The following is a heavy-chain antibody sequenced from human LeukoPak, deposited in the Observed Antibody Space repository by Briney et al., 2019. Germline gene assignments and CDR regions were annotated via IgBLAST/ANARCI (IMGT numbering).Heavy chain of an antibody. CDR1: GYTFTSYY. Sequence: ASVKVSCKASGYTFTSYYMHWVRQAPGQGLEWMGTINPSGGSTSYAQKFQGRVTMTRDMSTSTVYMELSSLRSEDTAVYYCAREDSSGWSETAFDYWGQGTLVTVSS. D-gene: IGHD6-19*01. J-gene: IGHJ4*02. V-gene: IGHV1-46*01. CDR3: AREDSSGWSETAFDY. CDR2: INPSGGST.